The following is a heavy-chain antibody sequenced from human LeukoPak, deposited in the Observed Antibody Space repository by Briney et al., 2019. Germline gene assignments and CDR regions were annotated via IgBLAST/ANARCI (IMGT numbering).Heavy chain of an antibody. CDR1: GFTFDDYT. V-gene: IGHV3-43*01. J-gene: IGHJ4*02. D-gene: IGHD3-22*01. CDR3: AKEAAYYYDSSGPFDY. CDR2: ISWDGGST. Sequence: GGSLRLSCAASGFTFDDYTMHWVRQAPGKGLEWVSLISWDGGSTYYADSVKGRFTISRDNSKNSLYLQMNSLRTEDTALCYCAKEAAYYYDSSGPFDYWGQGTLVTVSS.